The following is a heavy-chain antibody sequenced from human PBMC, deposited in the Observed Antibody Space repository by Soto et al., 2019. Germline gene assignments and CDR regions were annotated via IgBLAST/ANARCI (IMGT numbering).Heavy chain of an antibody. V-gene: IGHV1-2*04. D-gene: IGHD5-18*01. Sequence: ASGKVSCKASGNTFTGYYIHCVRQAPGQGLEWMGWINSNSGGTNYAQKFQGWVTMTRDTSIRTAYMALSRLRSDDTAVYYCGSWGCMDTTSGLDYWGQRTLDTVSS. J-gene: IGHJ4*02. CDR1: GNTFTGYY. CDR2: INSNSGGT. CDR3: GSWGCMDTTSGLDY.